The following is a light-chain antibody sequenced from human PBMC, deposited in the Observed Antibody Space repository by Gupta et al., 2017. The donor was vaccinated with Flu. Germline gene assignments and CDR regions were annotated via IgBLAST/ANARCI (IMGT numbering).Light chain of an antibody. V-gene: IGLV2-8*01. CDR2: EVR. Sequence: SLLTQPPSPSVSPGHSVTISCTGSSSDVGGYNYVSWYQQHAGKATKLMIYEVRKRPAGVPGRFAGSQAGNTASLTVSGLQAEDEADYYCSSYAGSNIGVFGGGTKLTVL. CDR1: SSDVGGYNY. J-gene: IGLJ3*02. CDR3: SSYAGSNIGV.